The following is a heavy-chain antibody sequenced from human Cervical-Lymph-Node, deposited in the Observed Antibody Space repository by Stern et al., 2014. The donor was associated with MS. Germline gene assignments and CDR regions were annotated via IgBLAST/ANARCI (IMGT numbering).Heavy chain of an antibody. D-gene: IGHD4-11*01. V-gene: IGHV3-74*01. CDR3: ARETDYSKNYDV. J-gene: IGHJ6*02. CDR2: INSDGSYT. Sequence: EVQLVESGGGLFQPGGSLRLSCAASGFTFKRYWMHWVRQAPGEGLVRVSRINSDGSYTTYADSVKGRFTISRDNAKNTLYVQMNSLRGEDTAVYYCARETDYSKNYDVWGQGTTVTVSS. CDR1: GFTFKRYW.